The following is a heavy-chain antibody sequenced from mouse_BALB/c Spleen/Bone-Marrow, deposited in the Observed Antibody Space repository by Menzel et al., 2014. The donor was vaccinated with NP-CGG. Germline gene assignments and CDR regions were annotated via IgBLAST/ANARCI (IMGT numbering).Heavy chain of an antibody. V-gene: IGHV5-6*01. CDR2: ISGGDAYT. CDR1: ELTYSSYG. CDR3: GRGDGSMDY. D-gene: IGHD3-3*01. J-gene: IGHJ4*01. Sequence: EVQGVESGGDLVKPGGSLKLSCAASELTYSSYGMSWVRQTPDKRLEWVATISGGDAYTYYPDSVKGRFTIPRDSAKNILYLQMSSLKSEDTAMYYCGRGDGSMDYWGQGTSVTVSS.